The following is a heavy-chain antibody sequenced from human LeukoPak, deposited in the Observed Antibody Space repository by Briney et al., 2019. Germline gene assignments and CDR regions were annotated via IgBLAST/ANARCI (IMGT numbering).Heavy chain of an antibody. CDR3: ARVRNYVLSYGMDV. D-gene: IGHD2/OR15-2a*01. CDR1: GGSISSYY. V-gene: IGHV4-59*01. J-gene: IGHJ6*02. Sequence: PSETLSLTCTVSGGSISSYYWSWIRQPPGKGLEWIGYICYSGSTNYNPSLKSRVTISVDTSKNQFSLKLSSVTAADTAVYYCARVRNYVLSYGMDVWGQGTTVTVSS. CDR2: ICYSGST.